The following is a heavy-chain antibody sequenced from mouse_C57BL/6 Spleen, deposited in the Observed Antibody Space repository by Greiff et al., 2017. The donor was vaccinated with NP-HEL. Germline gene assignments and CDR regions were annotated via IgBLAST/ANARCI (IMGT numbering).Heavy chain of an antibody. Sequence: EVKLVESGGGLVKPGGSLKLSCAASGFTFSDYGMHWVRQAPEKGLEWVAYISSGSSTIYYADTVKGRFTISRDNAKNTLLLQMTSLRSEDTAMYYCATYYSNSWAMDYWGQGTSVTVSS. CDR3: ATYYSNSWAMDY. D-gene: IGHD2-5*01. CDR1: GFTFSDYG. J-gene: IGHJ4*01. CDR2: ISSGSSTI. V-gene: IGHV5-17*01.